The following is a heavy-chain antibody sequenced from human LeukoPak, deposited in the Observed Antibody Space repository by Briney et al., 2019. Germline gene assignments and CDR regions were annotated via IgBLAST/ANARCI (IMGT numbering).Heavy chain of an antibody. D-gene: IGHD6-19*01. Sequence: LSLTCTVSGGSISSYYWSWIRQAPGKGLEWVSYISSSGSTIYYADSVKGRFTISRDNAKNSLYLQMNSLRAEDTAVYYCARGSGIAVGDAFDIWGQGTMVTVSS. CDR2: ISSSGSTI. CDR3: ARGSGIAVGDAFDI. V-gene: IGHV3-11*01. CDR1: GGSISSYY. J-gene: IGHJ3*02.